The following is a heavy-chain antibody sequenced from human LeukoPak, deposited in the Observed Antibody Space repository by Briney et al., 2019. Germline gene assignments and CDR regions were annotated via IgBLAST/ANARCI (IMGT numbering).Heavy chain of an antibody. Sequence: ASVKVSCKVSGYTLTELSMHWVRQAPGKGLEWMGGFDPEDGETIYAQKFQGRVTMTEDTSTDTAYMELSSLRSEDTAVYYCATVYTGYSYGFAYFDYWGRGTLVTVSS. D-gene: IGHD5-18*01. CDR2: FDPEDGET. J-gene: IGHJ4*02. CDR3: ATVYTGYSYGFAYFDY. V-gene: IGHV1-24*01. CDR1: GYTLTELS.